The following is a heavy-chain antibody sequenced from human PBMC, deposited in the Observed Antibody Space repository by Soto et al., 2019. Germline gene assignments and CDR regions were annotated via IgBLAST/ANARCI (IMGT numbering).Heavy chain of an antibody. D-gene: IGHD2-2*01. J-gene: IGHJ5*02. Sequence: GGSLRLSFAASGFTFSSYGIHWVRQAPGKGLEWVAVISYDGSNKYYADSVKGRFTISRDNSKNTLYLQMNSLRAEDTAVYYCAKNSGRYCSSTRCPNWFDPWGQGTLVTVSS. V-gene: IGHV3-30*18. CDR2: ISYDGSNK. CDR3: AKNSGRYCSSTRCPNWFDP. CDR1: GFTFSSYG.